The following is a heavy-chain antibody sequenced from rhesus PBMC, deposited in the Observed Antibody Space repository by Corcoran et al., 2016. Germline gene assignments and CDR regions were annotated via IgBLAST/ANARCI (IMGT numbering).Heavy chain of an antibody. J-gene: IGHJ4*01. CDR1: GGSISSGYYY. V-gene: IGHV4-122*02. CDR2: ITYSGST. CDR3: ARKEAFLDY. Sequence: QVQLQESGPGLVKPSETLSLTCAVSGGSISSGYYYWSWIRPPPGKGLEWIGYITYSGSTSYNPSLKSRVTISRDTSKNQFSLKLSSVTAADTTVYYCARKEAFLDYWGQGVLVTVSS.